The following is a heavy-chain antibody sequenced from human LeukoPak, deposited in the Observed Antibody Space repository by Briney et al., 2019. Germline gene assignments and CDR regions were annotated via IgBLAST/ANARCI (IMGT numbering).Heavy chain of an antibody. Sequence: SETLSLTCTVSGGFISSYYWSWIRQPPGKGLEWIGYIYYSGSTNYNPSLKSRVTISVDTSKNQFSLKLSSATAADTAEHYCATVTSHYYFDYWGQGTLVTVSS. CDR3: ATVTSHYYFDY. CDR2: IYYSGST. CDR1: GGFISSYY. J-gene: IGHJ4*02. V-gene: IGHV4-59*01. D-gene: IGHD4-17*01.